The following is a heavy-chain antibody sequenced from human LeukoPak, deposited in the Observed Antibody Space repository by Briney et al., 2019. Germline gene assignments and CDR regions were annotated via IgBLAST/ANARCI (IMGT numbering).Heavy chain of an antibody. J-gene: IGHJ4*02. Sequence: GGSLKLSCAASGFIFNASAIYWVRQASGKGLEWVGRIRSKDHAYATSYAASLKGRFTISRDGSKNMAYLQMNSLKIEDTAVYYCTSPIFSSIPSRPVDYWGQGTLVTVSS. V-gene: IGHV3-73*01. CDR2: IRSKDHAYAT. CDR3: TSPIFSSIPSRPVDY. D-gene: IGHD3-3*01. CDR1: GFIFNASA.